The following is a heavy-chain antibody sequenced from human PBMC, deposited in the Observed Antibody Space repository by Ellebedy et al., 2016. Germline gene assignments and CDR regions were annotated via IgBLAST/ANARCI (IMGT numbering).Heavy chain of an antibody. D-gene: IGHD4-17*01. V-gene: IGHV3-23*01. CDR2: ISGAGYTT. Sequence: GESLKISXATSGFSFSNYFMTWIRRAPGKGLEWVATISGAGYTTFSADSVKGRFTISRDNSRNTLYLQMDSLRAADTAVYYCYYGHYSGYWGQGTLVTVSS. CDR3: YYGHYSGY. CDR1: GFSFSNYF. J-gene: IGHJ4*02.